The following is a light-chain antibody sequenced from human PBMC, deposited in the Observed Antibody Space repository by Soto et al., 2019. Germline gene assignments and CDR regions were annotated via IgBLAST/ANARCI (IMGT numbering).Light chain of an antibody. CDR3: QQRSNWPCT. Sequence: EIVLTQSPATLSLSPGERATLSCRASQSVSSYVAWYQQKPGQAPRLLIYDASSRATGIPARFSGSGSGTDFTLTISSLEPEDFAVYYCQQRSNWPCTFGQGTKLEIK. CDR1: QSVSSY. J-gene: IGKJ1*01. V-gene: IGKV3-11*01. CDR2: DAS.